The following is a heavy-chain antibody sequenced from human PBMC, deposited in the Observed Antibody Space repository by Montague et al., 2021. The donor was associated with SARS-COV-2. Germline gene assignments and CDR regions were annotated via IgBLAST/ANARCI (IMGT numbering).Heavy chain of an antibody. Sequence: SETLSLTCAVYGGSFSGYYWSWIRQPPEKGLEWIGEINQGGRTNNNPSLKSRVIISVDTSKNQFSLKLSSVTAADTAVYYCARRGSSVWGVTVSAELDYWGPGIPVIVSS. CDR1: GGSFSGYY. V-gene: IGHV4-34*01. CDR2: INQGGRT. J-gene: IGHJ4*02. D-gene: IGHD3-10*01. CDR3: ARRGSSVWGVTVSAELDY.